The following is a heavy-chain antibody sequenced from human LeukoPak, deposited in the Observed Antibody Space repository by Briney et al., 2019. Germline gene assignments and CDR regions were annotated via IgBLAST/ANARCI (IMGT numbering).Heavy chain of an antibody. CDR1: GGSISSGGYS. D-gene: IGHD5-24*01. Sequence: KSSETLSLTCAVSGGSISSGGYSWSGIRQPPGKGLEWIGYIYHSGSTYYNPSLKSRVTFSVDRSKNQFSLKLSSVTAADTAVYYCACGGYNSNEYVQHWGQGTLVTISS. CDR2: IYHSGST. CDR3: ACGGYNSNEYVQH. V-gene: IGHV4-30-2*01. J-gene: IGHJ1*01.